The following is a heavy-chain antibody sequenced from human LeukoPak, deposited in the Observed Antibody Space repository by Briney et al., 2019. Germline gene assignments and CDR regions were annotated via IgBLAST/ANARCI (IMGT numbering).Heavy chain of an antibody. D-gene: IGHD3-9*01. J-gene: IGHJ6*02. Sequence: SQTLSLTCTVSGGSISNGGYYWSWIRQHPGKGLEWIGSIYYSGSTSYNPSLKSRVTISVDTSKNQFSLKLSSVTAADTAVYYCARRSPVYDILTGYYDYYGMDVWGQGTTVTVSS. CDR1: GGSISNGGYY. CDR3: ARRSPVYDILTGYYDYYGMDV. V-gene: IGHV4-31*03. CDR2: IYYSGST.